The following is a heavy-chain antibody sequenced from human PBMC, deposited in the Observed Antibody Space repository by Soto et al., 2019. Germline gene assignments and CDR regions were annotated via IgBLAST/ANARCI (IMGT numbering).Heavy chain of an antibody. D-gene: IGHD6-13*01. Sequence: EVRLVESGGGLVKPGGSLRLSCADSGFTFSNAWMNWVRQAPGKGLEWVGRIKSKTYGGAVDYAAPVKGRFTISRDDSENTVYLQMNSLKTEDTAMYYCAALPYNSNFGFWGQGTLVTVSS. CDR2: IKSKTYGGAV. J-gene: IGHJ4*02. CDR1: GFTFSNAW. CDR3: AALPYNSNFGF. V-gene: IGHV3-15*01.